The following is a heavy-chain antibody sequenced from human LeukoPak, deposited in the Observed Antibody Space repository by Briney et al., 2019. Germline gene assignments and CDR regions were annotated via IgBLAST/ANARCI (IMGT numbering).Heavy chain of an antibody. J-gene: IGHJ6*04. D-gene: IGHD3-10*02. CDR2: ISSSSSAI. CDR3: AELGITMIGGV. V-gene: IGHV3-48*04. CDR1: GFTFSSYS. Sequence: GGSLRLSCAASGFTFSSYSMNWVRQAPGKGLEWVSYISSSSSAIYDADSVKGRFTISRDNAKNSLYLQMNSLRAEDTAVYYCAELGITMIGGVWGKGTTVTVSS.